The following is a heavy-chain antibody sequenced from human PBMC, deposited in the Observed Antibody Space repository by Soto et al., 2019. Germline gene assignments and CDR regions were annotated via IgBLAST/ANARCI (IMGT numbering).Heavy chain of an antibody. Sequence: SVKVSCKASGFTFTTSGIHWVRQARGQGLEWMGWIVVGSGNTKYNQKFQERVTLTRDMATDTAYMDLRSLTSADTAIYYCAAVVPPSGILERLGLDPWGQGTLVTVSS. CDR3: AAVVPPSGILERLGLDP. CDR1: GFTFTTSG. V-gene: IGHV1-58*02. J-gene: IGHJ5*02. CDR2: IVVGSGNT. D-gene: IGHD3-3*01.